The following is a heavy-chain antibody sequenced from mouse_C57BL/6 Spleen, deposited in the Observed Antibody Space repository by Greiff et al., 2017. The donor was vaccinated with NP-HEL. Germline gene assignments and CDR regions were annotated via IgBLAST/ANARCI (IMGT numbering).Heavy chain of an antibody. J-gene: IGHJ4*01. Sequence: VQLVESGPGLVQPSQSLSITCTVSGFSLTSYGVHWVRQSPGKGLEWLGVIWSGGSTDYNAAFISRLSISKDNSKSQVFFKMNSLQADDTAIYYCARILNYYGSSGAMDYWGQGTSVTVSS. CDR3: ARILNYYGSSGAMDY. V-gene: IGHV2-2*01. CDR2: IWSGGST. D-gene: IGHD1-1*01. CDR1: GFSLTSYG.